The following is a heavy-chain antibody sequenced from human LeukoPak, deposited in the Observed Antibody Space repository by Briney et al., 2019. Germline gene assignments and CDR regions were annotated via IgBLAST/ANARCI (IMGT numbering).Heavy chain of an antibody. D-gene: IGHD3-3*01. CDR1: GGSISTYY. CDR3: ARVGGVERDY. Sequence: SETLSLTCTVSGGSISTYYWTWIRQPAGRGLEWLGRIYSSGSTNYNPSLKSRVTMSVDTSKNQFSLKLSSVTAADTAVYYCARVGGVERDYWGQGTLVTVSS. V-gene: IGHV4-4*07. J-gene: IGHJ4*02. CDR2: IYSSGST.